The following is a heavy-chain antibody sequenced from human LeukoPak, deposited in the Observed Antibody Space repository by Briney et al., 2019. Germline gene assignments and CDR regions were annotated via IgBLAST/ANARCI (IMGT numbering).Heavy chain of an antibody. CDR2: IYTSGSI. V-gene: IGHV4-4*07. CDR3: ARGLASGAYYYMDV. CDR1: GGSISSYY. J-gene: IGHJ6*03. D-gene: IGHD3-10*01. Sequence: SETLSLTCTVSGGSISSYYWSWIRQPAGKGLEWIGRIYTSGSITYNPSLKSRVTISVDTSKNQFSLKLSSVTAADTAVYYCARGLASGAYYYMDVWGKGTTVTVSS.